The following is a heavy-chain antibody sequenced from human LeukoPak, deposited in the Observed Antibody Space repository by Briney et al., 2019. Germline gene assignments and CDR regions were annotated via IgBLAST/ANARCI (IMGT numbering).Heavy chain of an antibody. V-gene: IGHV4-34*01. CDR3: ASDLGYCSGGSCYPFYGMDV. D-gene: IGHD2-15*01. CDR2: IHHSGST. J-gene: IGHJ6*02. CDR1: GGSFSGYY. Sequence: PSETLSLTCAVYGGSFSGYYWSWIRQPPGKGLEWIGEIHHSGSTNYNPSLKSRVTISVDTSKNQFSLKLSSVTAADTAVYYCASDLGYCSGGSCYPFYGMDVWGQGTTVTVSS.